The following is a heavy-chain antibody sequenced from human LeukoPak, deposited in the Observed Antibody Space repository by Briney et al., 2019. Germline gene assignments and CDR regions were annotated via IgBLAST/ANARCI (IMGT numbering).Heavy chain of an antibody. Sequence: PSETLSLTCAVYGGSFSGYYWSLLRQPPGKGLEWIGEINHSGSTNYNPSLKSRVTISVDTSKNQFSLKLSSVTAADTAVYYCARIGIVVVAATPDYWGQGTLVTVSS. CDR2: INHSGST. CDR3: ARIGIVVVAATPDY. CDR1: GGSFSGYY. D-gene: IGHD2-15*01. V-gene: IGHV4-34*01. J-gene: IGHJ4*02.